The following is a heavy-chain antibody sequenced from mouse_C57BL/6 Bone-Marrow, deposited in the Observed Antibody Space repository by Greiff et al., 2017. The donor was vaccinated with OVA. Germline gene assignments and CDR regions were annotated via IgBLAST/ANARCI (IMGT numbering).Heavy chain of an antibody. CDR3: VRDQYYGSTYWYFDV. V-gene: IGHV10-3*01. CDR2: IRSKSSNYAT. CDR1: GFTFNTYA. Sequence: EVQLVESGGGLVQPKGSLKLSCAASGFTFNTYAMHWVRQAPGKGLEWVARIRSKSSNYATYYADSVKDRFTISRDDSQSMLYLQMNNLKTEDTAMYYCVRDQYYGSTYWYFDVWGTGTTVTVSS. D-gene: IGHD1-1*01. J-gene: IGHJ1*03.